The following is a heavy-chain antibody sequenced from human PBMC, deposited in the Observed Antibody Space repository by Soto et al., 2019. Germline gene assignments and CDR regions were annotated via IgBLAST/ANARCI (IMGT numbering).Heavy chain of an antibody. CDR1: GFTFSNAW. D-gene: IGHD2-2*01. Sequence: GGSLRLSCAASGFTFSNAWMSWVRQAPGKGLEWVGRIKSKTDGGTTDYAAPVKGRFTISRDDSKNTLYLQMNSLKTEDTAVYYCTTVVWDIVVVPAAMGDYYCYYMDVWGKGATVTVSS. CDR2: IKSKTDGGTT. CDR3: TTVVWDIVVVPAAMGDYYCYYMDV. V-gene: IGHV3-15*01. J-gene: IGHJ6*03.